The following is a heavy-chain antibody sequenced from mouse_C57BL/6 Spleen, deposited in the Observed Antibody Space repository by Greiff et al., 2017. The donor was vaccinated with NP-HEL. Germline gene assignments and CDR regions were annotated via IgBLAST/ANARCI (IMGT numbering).Heavy chain of an antibody. V-gene: IGHV1-64*01. J-gene: IGHJ3*01. CDR2: IHPNSGST. Sequence: QVQLKQPGAELVKPGASVKLSCKASGYTFTSYWMHWVKQRPGQGLEWIGMIHPNSGSTNYNEKFKSKATLTVDKSSSTAYMQLSSLTSGDSAVYYCARDSWFAYWGQGTLVAVSA. CDR3: ARDSWFAY. CDR1: GYTFTSYW.